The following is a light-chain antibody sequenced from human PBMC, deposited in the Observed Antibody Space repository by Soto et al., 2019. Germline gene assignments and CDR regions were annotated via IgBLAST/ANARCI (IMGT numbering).Light chain of an antibody. CDR2: DAS. Sequence: IKMTQSPSTLSASVGDRVSITCRASQSISGWLAWYQQKPGKAPKLLIYDASTLESGVPSRISGSGSGTEFTLTISSLQPDDFATYYCQHYDNNSRTFGQGTKVDI. V-gene: IGKV1-5*01. CDR3: QHYDNNSRT. J-gene: IGKJ1*01. CDR1: QSISGW.